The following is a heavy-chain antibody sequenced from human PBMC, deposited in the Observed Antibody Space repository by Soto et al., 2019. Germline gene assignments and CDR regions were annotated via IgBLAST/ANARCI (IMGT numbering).Heavy chain of an antibody. CDR3: AREYSSSWFFPKVRLKRVFDY. D-gene: IGHD6-13*01. J-gene: IGHJ4*02. CDR1: GYTFTSYD. Sequence: ASVKVSCKASGYTFTSYDINWVRQATGQGLEWMGWMNPNSGNTGYAQKFQGRVTMTRNTSISTAYMELSSLRSEDTAVYYCAREYSSSWFFPKVRLKRVFDYWGQGTLVTVSS. CDR2: MNPNSGNT. V-gene: IGHV1-8*01.